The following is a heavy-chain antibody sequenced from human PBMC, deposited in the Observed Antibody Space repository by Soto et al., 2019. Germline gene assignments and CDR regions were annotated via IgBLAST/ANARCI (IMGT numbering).Heavy chain of an antibody. CDR3: AHSGGFGEALHPFDY. Sequence: SGPTLVNPTQTLTLTCTFSGLSLSTTSVGVGWIRQPPGKALEWLALIYWDDDKRYSPSLKSRLTITKDTSKNQVVLTMTNMDPVDTATYYCAHSGGFGEALHPFDYWGQGTLVTVPQ. CDR2: IYWDDDK. D-gene: IGHD3-10*01. J-gene: IGHJ4*02. CDR1: GLSLSTTSVG. V-gene: IGHV2-5*02.